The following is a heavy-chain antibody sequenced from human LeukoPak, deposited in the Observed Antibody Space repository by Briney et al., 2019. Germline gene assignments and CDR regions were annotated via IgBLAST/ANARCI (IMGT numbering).Heavy chain of an antibody. V-gene: IGHV4-39*07. CDR3: ARIASVVRGVTYYYYYYMDV. CDR2: IYYSGST. Sequence: SETLSLTCTVSGGSISSSSYYWGWIRQPPGKGLEWIGSIYYSGSTYYNPSLKSRVTISVDTSKNQFSLKLSSVTAADTAVYYCARIASVVRGVTYYYYYYMDVWGKGTTVTVSS. CDR1: GGSISSSSYY. D-gene: IGHD3-10*01. J-gene: IGHJ6*03.